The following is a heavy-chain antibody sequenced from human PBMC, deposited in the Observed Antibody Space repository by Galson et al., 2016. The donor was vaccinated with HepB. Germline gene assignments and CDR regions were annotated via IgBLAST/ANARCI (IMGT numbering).Heavy chain of an antibody. CDR3: ARGGSYLGPFDY. D-gene: IGHD1-26*01. CDR2: ISYDGSSK. CDR1: GFTFSSYA. J-gene: IGHJ4*02. V-gene: IGHV3-30-3*01. Sequence: SLRLSCAASGFTFSSYAMHWVRQAPGKGLEWVAIISYDGSSKYYADSVKGRFTISRDNSKNTLYLQMHSLRVEDTAVYYCARGGSYLGPFDYWAQGTLVTVSS.